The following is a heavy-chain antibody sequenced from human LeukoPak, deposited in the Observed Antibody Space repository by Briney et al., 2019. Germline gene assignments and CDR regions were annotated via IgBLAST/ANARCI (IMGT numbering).Heavy chain of an antibody. CDR3: AKAQLSYDILTGYYTDPYAFDI. D-gene: IGHD3-9*01. V-gene: IGHV3-30*18. Sequence: GGSLRLSCAASGFTFPTHGMHWVRQAPGKGLEWVAVISDDGTNKNYAGSVKGRFTISRDNSKNTLYLQMNNLRPEDTAVYYCAKAQLSYDILTGYYTDPYAFDIWGQGTMVTVSS. J-gene: IGHJ3*02. CDR2: ISDDGTNK. CDR1: GFTFPTHG.